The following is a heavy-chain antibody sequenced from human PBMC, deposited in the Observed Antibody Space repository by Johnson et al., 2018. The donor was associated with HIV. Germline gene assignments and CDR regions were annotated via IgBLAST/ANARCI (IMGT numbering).Heavy chain of an antibody. Sequence: VQLVESGGGLVKPGGSLRLSCAVSGFTFSSYWMHWVRQAPGKGLVWVSRINWNGGSTDYGDSVKGRFTISRDNAKNSLYLQMNSLRAEDTAMYFCARGGAFHAFDIWGHGTTVTVSS. CDR2: INWNGGST. CDR3: ARGGAFHAFDI. V-gene: IGHV3-74*02. D-gene: IGHD3-3*02. J-gene: IGHJ3*02. CDR1: GFTFSSYW.